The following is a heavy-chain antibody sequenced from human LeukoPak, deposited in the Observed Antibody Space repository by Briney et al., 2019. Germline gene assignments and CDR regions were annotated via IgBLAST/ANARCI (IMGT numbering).Heavy chain of an antibody. D-gene: IGHD4-17*01. Sequence: SGGSLRLSCAASGFTFSSYWMHWVRQAPGKGLVWVSRINPDGSSTSYADSVKGRFTISRDNAKNTLYLQMNSLRAEDTAVYYCVKYGDYKFDPWGQGTLVTVPS. CDR3: VKYGDYKFDP. J-gene: IGHJ5*02. V-gene: IGHV3-74*01. CDR2: INPDGSST. CDR1: GFTFSSYW.